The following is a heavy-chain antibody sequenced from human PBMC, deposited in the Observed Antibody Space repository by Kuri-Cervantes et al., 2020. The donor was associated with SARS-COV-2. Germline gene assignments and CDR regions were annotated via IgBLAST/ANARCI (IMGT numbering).Heavy chain of an antibody. V-gene: IGHV5-10-1*01. Sequence: GGSLRLSCKGSGYSFTSYWISWVRQMPGNGLEWMGRIDPSDSYTNYSPSFQGHVTISADKSISTAYLQWSSLKASDTAMYYCARQVAHYDILTGYQMYYFDYWGQGTLVTVSS. D-gene: IGHD3-9*01. CDR3: ARQVAHYDILTGYQMYYFDY. CDR1: GYSFTSYW. J-gene: IGHJ4*02. CDR2: IDPSDSYT.